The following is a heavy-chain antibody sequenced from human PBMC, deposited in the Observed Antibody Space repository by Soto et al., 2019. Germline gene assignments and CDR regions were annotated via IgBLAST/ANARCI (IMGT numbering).Heavy chain of an antibody. Sequence: VKVSCKTSGYSFTAFYIHWVRQAPGKGLDWMGLIDPEDGEVKYAEKFQGRVSITADTSVDTAYMQLNSLRSDDTADYYCATQITTTGGPLRNDYYGMDIWGQGTTVTVSS. CDR1: GYSFTAFY. CDR2: IDPEDGEV. V-gene: IGHV1-69-2*01. CDR3: ATQITTTGGPLRNDYYGMDI. J-gene: IGHJ6*02. D-gene: IGHD2-8*02.